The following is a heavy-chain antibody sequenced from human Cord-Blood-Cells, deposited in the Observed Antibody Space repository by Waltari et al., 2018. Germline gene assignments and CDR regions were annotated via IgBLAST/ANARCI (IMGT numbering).Heavy chain of an antibody. CDR1: GYTFTGYY. D-gene: IGHD5-12*01. J-gene: IGHJ4*02. Sequence: QVQLVQSGAEVKKPGASEKVSCKASGYTFTGYYMHWVRQAPGQGLEWMGWINPTSGGTDYAQKFQGRVTMTRDTSISTAYMELSRLRSDDTAVYYCARDRGGYDIDYWGQGTLVTVSS. CDR3: ARDRGGYDIDY. CDR2: INPTSGGT. V-gene: IGHV1-2*02.